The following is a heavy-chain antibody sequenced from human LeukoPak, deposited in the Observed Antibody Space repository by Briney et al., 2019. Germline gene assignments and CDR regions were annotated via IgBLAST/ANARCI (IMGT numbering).Heavy chain of an antibody. CDR3: ARAPMVRGVIITGYFDY. Sequence: GGSLRLSCAASGFTFSSYWMSWVRQAPGKGLEWVANIKQDGSEKYYVDSVKGRFTISRDNAKNSLYLQMNSLRAEDTAVYYCARAPMVRGVIITGYFDYWGQGTLVTVSP. J-gene: IGHJ4*02. CDR2: IKQDGSEK. CDR1: GFTFSSYW. V-gene: IGHV3-7*01. D-gene: IGHD3-10*01.